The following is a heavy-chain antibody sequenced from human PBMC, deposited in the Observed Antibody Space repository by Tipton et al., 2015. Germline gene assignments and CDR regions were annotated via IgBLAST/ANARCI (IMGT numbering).Heavy chain of an antibody. CDR1: GGSISSPTYY. Sequence: LRLSCTVSGGSISSPTYYWGWIRQPPGKGLEWIGSIYHSGSTYYNPSLKSRVTISVDTSKNQFSLNLTSVTAADTAVYYCATLYVDYDYWGQGILVTVSS. CDR2: IYHSGST. CDR3: ATLYVDYDY. V-gene: IGHV4-39*01. D-gene: IGHD4-17*01. J-gene: IGHJ4*02.